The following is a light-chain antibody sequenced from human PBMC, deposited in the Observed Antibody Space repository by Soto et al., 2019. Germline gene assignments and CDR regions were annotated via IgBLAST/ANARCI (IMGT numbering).Light chain of an antibody. CDR3: QHYGSSSFT. CDR1: QSVSSSY. V-gene: IGKV3-20*01. J-gene: IGKJ3*01. Sequence: IGLTQSPGTLSLSPGERATLSCRASQSVSSSYLDWYQQKPGQAPRLLLYGVSSRATGIPDRFSGSGSGTDFTITISRLEPEDLAVYYCQHYGSSSFTFGPGKKVEIK. CDR2: GVS.